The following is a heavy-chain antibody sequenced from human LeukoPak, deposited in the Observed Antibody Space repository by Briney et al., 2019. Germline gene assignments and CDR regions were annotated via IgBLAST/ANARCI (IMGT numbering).Heavy chain of an antibody. CDR2: IIPIFGTA. Sequence: TVKVSCKASGGTFSSYAIRWVRQAPGQGLEWMGGIIPIFGTANYAQKFQGRVTITADESTSTAYMELSSLRSEDTAVYYCARTPWLPGLQYFQHWGQGTLVTVSS. V-gene: IGHV1-69*13. J-gene: IGHJ1*01. CDR3: ARTPWLPGLQYFQH. D-gene: IGHD3-22*01. CDR1: GGTFSSYA.